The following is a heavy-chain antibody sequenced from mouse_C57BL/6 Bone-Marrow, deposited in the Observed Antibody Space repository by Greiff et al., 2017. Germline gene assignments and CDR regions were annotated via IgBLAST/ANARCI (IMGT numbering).Heavy chain of an antibody. J-gene: IGHJ1*03. CDR2: ISGGGGNT. CDR1: GFTFSSYT. CDR3: SRQVTAVLATKYFDV. V-gene: IGHV5-9*01. Sequence: EVQLVESGGGLVKPGGSLKLSCAASGFTFSSYTMSWVRQTPEKRLQWVAAISGGGGNTYYPDSVKGRFTISRDNDKNILYLQMSSLRSEDTYLYDCSRQVTAVLATKYFDVWGTGTTVTVSS. D-gene: IGHD1-1*01.